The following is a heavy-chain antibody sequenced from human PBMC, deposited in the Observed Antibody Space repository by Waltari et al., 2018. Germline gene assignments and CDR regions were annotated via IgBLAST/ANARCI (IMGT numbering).Heavy chain of an antibody. CDR2: INPNSGGT. CDR1: GYTFTGYY. Sequence: QVQLVQSGAEVKKPGASVKVSCKASGYTFTGYYMHWVRQAPGQGLEWMGWINPNSGGTNYAQKFQGRVTMTRDTSISTAYMELSRLRSDDTAVYYCVRARKAMVRGYSYFDYWGQGTLVTVSS. CDR3: VRARKAMVRGYSYFDY. D-gene: IGHD3-10*01. V-gene: IGHV1-2*02. J-gene: IGHJ4*02.